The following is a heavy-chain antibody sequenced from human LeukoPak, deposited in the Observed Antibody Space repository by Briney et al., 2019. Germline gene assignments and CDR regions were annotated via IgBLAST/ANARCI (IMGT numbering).Heavy chain of an antibody. CDR2: VNHSGST. CDR1: GGSFSAYY. CDR3: AKDLGYSSGWYTFDY. V-gene: IGHV4-34*01. J-gene: IGHJ4*02. Sequence: PSETLSLTCAVYGGSFSAYYWTWIRQPPGKGLEWIGEVNHSGSTNYNPSLESRVTILVDMSKNQFSLKLSSVTAADTALYYCAKDLGYSSGWYTFDYWGQGTLVTVSS. D-gene: IGHD6-19*01.